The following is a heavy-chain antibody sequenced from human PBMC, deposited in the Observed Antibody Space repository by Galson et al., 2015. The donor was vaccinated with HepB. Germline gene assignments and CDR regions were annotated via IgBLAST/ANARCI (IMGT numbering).Heavy chain of an antibody. Sequence: SLRLSCAASGFTFSDYYMSWIRQAPGKGLEWASYITDSGSSIDYADSVKCRFTISRDNAKNSLYLQMSSLRAEDTAVYYCTKSGGGNFDSWGQGTLVTVSS. CDR3: TKSGGGNFDS. CDR2: ITDSGSSI. CDR1: GFTFSDYY. V-gene: IGHV3-11*04. D-gene: IGHD2-15*01. J-gene: IGHJ4*02.